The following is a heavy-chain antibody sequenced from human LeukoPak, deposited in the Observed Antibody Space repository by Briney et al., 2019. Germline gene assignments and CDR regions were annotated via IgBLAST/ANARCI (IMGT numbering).Heavy chain of an antibody. Sequence: PSETLSLTCTVSGDSISSSSYYWGWIRQPPGKGLEWIGSVSYSGSTYYNPSLKSRVTISVDTSKNQFSLKLSSVAAADTAVYYCSSSDYVYYFDYWGQGTLVTVSS. V-gene: IGHV4-39*01. CDR2: VSYSGST. J-gene: IGHJ4*02. CDR1: GDSISSSSYY. D-gene: IGHD4/OR15-4a*01. CDR3: SSSDYVYYFDY.